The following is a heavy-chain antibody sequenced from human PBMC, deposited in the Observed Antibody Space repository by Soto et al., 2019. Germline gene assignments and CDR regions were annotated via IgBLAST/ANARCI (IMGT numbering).Heavy chain of an antibody. CDR1: GYTFTGYA. CDR2: INAGNGNT. Sequence: ASVKVSCKASGYTFTGYAMHWVRQAPGQGLEWMGWINAGNGNTKYSQKFQGRVTITRDTSASTAYMELSSLRSEDTAVYYCARAVAVAADFDYWGQGTLVTVYS. D-gene: IGHD6-19*01. J-gene: IGHJ4*02. CDR3: ARAVAVAADFDY. V-gene: IGHV1-3*01.